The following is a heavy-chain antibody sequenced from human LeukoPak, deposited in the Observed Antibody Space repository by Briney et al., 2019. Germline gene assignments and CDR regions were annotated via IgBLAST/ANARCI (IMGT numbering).Heavy chain of an antibody. CDR3: ARTYYDFWSGYYYYYYYGMDV. V-gene: IGHV1-2*02. D-gene: IGHD3-3*01. CDR2: INPNSGGT. J-gene: IGHJ6*02. Sequence: ASVKVSCKASGYTFTGYYMHRVRQAPGQGLEWMGWINPNSGGTNYAQKFQGRVTMTRDTSISTAYMELSSLRSEDTAVYYCARTYYDFWSGYYYYYYYGMDVWGQGTTVTVSS. CDR1: GYTFTGYY.